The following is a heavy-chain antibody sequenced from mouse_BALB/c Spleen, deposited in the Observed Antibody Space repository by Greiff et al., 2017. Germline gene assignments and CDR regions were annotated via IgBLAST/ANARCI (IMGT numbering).Heavy chain of an antibody. J-gene: IGHJ4*01. CDR2: IYPYNGGT. V-gene: IGHV1S29*02. Sequence: VQLQQSGPELVKPGASVKISCKASGYTFTDYNMHWVKQSHGKSLEWIGYIYPYNGGTGYNQKFKSKATLTVDNSSSIAYMELRSLTSEDSAVYYCARGSRYAMDYWGQGTSVTVSS. CDR3: ARGSRYAMDY. CDR1: GYTFTDYN.